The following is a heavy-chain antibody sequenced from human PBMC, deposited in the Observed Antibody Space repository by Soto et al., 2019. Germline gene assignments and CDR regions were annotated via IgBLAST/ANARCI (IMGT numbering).Heavy chain of an antibody. V-gene: IGHV1-69*13. CDR2: IIPIFGTA. CDR3: ARDLLVVVPAAMSERSAYYYGMDV. CDR1: GGTFSSYA. J-gene: IGHJ6*02. D-gene: IGHD2-2*01. Sequence: SVKVSCKASGGTFSSYAISWVRQAPGQGLEWMGGIIPIFGTANYAQKFQGRVTITADESTSTAYMELSSLRSEDTAVYYCARDLLVVVPAAMSERSAYYYGMDVWGQGTTVTVSS.